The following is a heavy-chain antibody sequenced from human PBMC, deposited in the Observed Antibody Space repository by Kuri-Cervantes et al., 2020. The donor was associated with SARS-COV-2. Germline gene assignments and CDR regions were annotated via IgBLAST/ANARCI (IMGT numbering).Heavy chain of an antibody. D-gene: IGHD6-19*01. CDR1: GYTFTGYY. J-gene: IGHJ3*02. Sequence: ASVKVSCKASGYTFTGYYMHWVRQAPGQGLERMGWINPNSGGTNYAQKFQGRVTMTRDTSISTAYMELSRLRSDDTAVYYCARDLQIAVVEGAFDIWGQGTMVTVSS. CDR2: INPNSGGT. V-gene: IGHV1-2*02. CDR3: ARDLQIAVVEGAFDI.